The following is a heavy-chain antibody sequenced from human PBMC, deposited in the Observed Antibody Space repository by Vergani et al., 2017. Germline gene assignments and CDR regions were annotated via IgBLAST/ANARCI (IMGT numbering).Heavy chain of an antibody. CDR2: IIPIFGTA. J-gene: IGHJ5*02. V-gene: IGHV1-69*01. D-gene: IGHD6-13*01. CDR3: ARDPDRIAAAGKGPFDP. Sequence: QVQLVQSGAEVKKPGSSVKVSCKASGGTFSSYAISWVRQAPGQGLEWMGGIIPIFGTANYAQKFQGRVTITADESTSTAYMELSSLRSEDTAVYYCARDPDRIAAAGKGPFDPWGQGTLVTVSS. CDR1: GGTFSSYA.